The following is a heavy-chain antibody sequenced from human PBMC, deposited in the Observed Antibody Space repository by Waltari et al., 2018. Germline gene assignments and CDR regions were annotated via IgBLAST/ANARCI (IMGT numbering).Heavy chain of an antibody. D-gene: IGHD6-19*01. J-gene: IGHJ4*02. Sequence: QVQLVQSGAEVKKPGASVKVSCTASGYTFTHYGISWVRQAPGQGLEWMGWISAYSGNTAYEQKVQGRVTMTTDTSTSTAYMELRSLRSDDTAVYYCARVGRSGYSSGWYYWGQGTLVTVSS. CDR3: ARVGRSGYSSGWYY. CDR1: GYTFTHYG. V-gene: IGHV1-18*01. CDR2: ISAYSGNT.